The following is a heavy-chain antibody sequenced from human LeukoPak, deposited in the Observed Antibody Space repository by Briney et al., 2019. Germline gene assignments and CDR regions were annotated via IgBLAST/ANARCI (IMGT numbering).Heavy chain of an antibody. Sequence: GGSLRLSCAASGFSFSSYAMSWVRQAPGKGLQWVSSISGAGGNTYYADSVKGRFIISRDNSKNTLYLQMNSLRAEDTAVYYCAKDGLGDYGSGSYFYYWGQGTLVTVSS. D-gene: IGHD3-10*01. J-gene: IGHJ4*02. CDR1: GFSFSSYA. V-gene: IGHV3-23*01. CDR3: AKDGLGDYGSGSYFYY. CDR2: ISGAGGNT.